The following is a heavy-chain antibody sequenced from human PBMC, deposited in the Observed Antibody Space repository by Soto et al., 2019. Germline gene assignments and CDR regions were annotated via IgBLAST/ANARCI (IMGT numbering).Heavy chain of an antibody. CDR3: VTGSSYFDY. J-gene: IGHJ4*02. CDR2: IYHSGRT. Sequence: QVQLQESGPGLVKPSQTLSLTCPVSGVSISSVYYYWSWIGQRPGKLLEWIVYIYHSGRTFYNPALQSRVTISIDTSKSQFSLTLSYVTAADTGVYYCVTGSSYFDYWAQGSVVTVSS. V-gene: IGHV4-30-4*01. CDR1: GVSISSVYYY.